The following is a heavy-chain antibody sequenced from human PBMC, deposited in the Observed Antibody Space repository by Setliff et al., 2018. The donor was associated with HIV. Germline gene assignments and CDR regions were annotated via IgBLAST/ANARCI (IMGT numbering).Heavy chain of an antibody. CDR2: IYTSGST. CDR3: ARDPAGGATSAHAFDI. Sequence: SETLSLTCTVSGGSISSGSYYWSWIRQPAGKGLEWIGHIYTSGSTNYNPSLKSRVTISVDTSKNQFSLKLSSVTAADTAVYYCARDPAGGATSAHAFDIWGQGTTVTVSS. D-gene: IGHD1-26*01. V-gene: IGHV4-61*09. J-gene: IGHJ3*02. CDR1: GGSISSGSYY.